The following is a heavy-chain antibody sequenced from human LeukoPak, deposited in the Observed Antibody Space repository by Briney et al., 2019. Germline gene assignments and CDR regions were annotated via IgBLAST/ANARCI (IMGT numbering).Heavy chain of an antibody. Sequence: GGSLRLSCAASGFTFSSYWMHWVRQTPGKGLVWVSRTDTDGSNRNYADSVKGRFTISRDNAKNTLYLEMNSLRAEDTAVYYCARIYSNFVSLGFWGQGTLVTVSS. D-gene: IGHD4-4*01. CDR1: GFTFSSYW. CDR3: ARIYSNFVSLGF. CDR2: TDTDGSNR. V-gene: IGHV3-74*01. J-gene: IGHJ4*02.